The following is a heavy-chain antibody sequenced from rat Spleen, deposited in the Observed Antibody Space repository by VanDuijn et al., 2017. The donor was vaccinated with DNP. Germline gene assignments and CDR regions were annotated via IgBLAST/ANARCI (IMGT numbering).Heavy chain of an antibody. CDR2: INTDGGTT. D-gene: IGHD1-11*01. Sequence: EVQLVETGGGLVQPGRSLKLSCVASGFTFNNYWMYWIRQAPGKGLDWVASINTDGGTTYYPDSVKGRFTISRDNAENTVYLQMNSLRSEDTATYYCAKDRDGGFAMDAWGQGTSVTVSS. V-gene: IGHV5-58*01. J-gene: IGHJ4*01. CDR1: GFTFNNYW. CDR3: AKDRDGGFAMDA.